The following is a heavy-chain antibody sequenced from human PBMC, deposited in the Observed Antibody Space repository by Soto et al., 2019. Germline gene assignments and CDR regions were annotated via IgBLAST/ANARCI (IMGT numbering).Heavy chain of an antibody. CDR1: GFTVSSNH. V-gene: IGHV3-66*01. CDR2: IYTGGRT. Sequence: EVQLVESGGGLVQPGGSLGLACAASGFTVSSNHMSWVRQAPGKGLEWVSVIYTGGRTYYADSVKGRFTISRDNSKNTLYLQMNSLRAEDTAVYYCARDGEAARLEYWGQGTLVTVSS. J-gene: IGHJ4*02. CDR3: ARDGEAARLEY. D-gene: IGHD6-6*01.